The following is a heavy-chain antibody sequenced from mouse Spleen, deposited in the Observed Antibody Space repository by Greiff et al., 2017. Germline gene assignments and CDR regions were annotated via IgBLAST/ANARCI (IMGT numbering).Heavy chain of an antibody. V-gene: IGHV5-9-3*01. CDR1: GFTFSSYA. CDR2: ISSGGGNT. D-gene: IGHD4-1*01. CDR3: ARHLGPGAMDY. J-gene: IGHJ4*01. Sequence: EVQGVESGGGLVKLGGSLKLSCAASGFTFSSYAMSWVRQTPEKRLEWVATISSGGGNTYYPDSVKGRFTISRDNAKNTLYLQMSSLKSEDTAMYYCARHLGPGAMDYWGQGTSVTVSS.